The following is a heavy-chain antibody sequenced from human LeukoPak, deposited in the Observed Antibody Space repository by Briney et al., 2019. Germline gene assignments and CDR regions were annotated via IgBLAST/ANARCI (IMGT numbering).Heavy chain of an antibody. CDR2: IRFDGSNK. CDR3: AKDLGYSGTYNPFDC. J-gene: IGHJ4*02. V-gene: IGHV3-30*02. Sequence: GGSLRLSCAASGFTFSSYGMHWVRPAPGKGLAGVAFIRFDGSNKYYADSVKGRFTISRDNSKNTLYLQMNSLRAEDTAVYYCAKDLGYSGTYNPFDCWGQGTLVTVSS. D-gene: IGHD1-26*01. CDR1: GFTFSSYG.